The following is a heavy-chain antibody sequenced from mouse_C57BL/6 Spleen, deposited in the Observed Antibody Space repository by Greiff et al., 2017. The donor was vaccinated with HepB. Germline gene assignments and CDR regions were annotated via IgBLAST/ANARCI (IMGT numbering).Heavy chain of an antibody. CDR2: IDPSDSYT. CDR1: GYTFTSYW. CDR3: ARSGDYDYDGAWFAY. Sequence: VQLQQPGAELVRPGTSVKLSCKASGYTFTSYWMHWVKQRPGQGLEWIGVIDPSDSYTNYNQKFKGKATLTVDTSSSTAYMQLSSLTSEDSAVYYCARSGDYDYDGAWFAYWGQGTLVTVSA. J-gene: IGHJ3*01. D-gene: IGHD2-4*01. V-gene: IGHV1-59*01.